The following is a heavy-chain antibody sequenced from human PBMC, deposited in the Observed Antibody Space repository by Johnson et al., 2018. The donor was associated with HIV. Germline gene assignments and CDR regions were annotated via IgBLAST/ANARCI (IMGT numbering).Heavy chain of an antibody. J-gene: IGHJ3*02. Sequence: EVQLVESGGGLVQPGRSLRLSCAASGFTFDDYVMHWVRQAPGKGLEWVSGISWNSGRIGYADSVKGRFTISRDNAKNSLYLQMNSLRAEDTALYYCAKEEAAGPDDAFDIWGQGTMVTVSS. CDR2: ISWNSGRI. V-gene: IGHV3-9*01. D-gene: IGHD6-13*01. CDR3: AKEEAAGPDDAFDI. CDR1: GFTFDDYV.